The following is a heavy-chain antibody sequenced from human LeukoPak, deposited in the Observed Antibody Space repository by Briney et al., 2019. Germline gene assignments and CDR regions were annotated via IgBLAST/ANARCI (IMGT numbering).Heavy chain of an antibody. CDR3: AREKTCSSTSCYFFDY. J-gene: IGHJ4*02. CDR2: IYYSGST. CDR1: GGSISSGDYY. Sequence: SQTLSLTCTVSGGSISSGDYYWSWIRQPPGKGLEWIGYIYYSGSTYYNPSLKSRVTISVDTSKNQFSLKLRSVTAADTAVYYCAREKTCSSTSCYFFDYWGQGTLVTVSS. V-gene: IGHV4-30-4*01. D-gene: IGHD2-2*01.